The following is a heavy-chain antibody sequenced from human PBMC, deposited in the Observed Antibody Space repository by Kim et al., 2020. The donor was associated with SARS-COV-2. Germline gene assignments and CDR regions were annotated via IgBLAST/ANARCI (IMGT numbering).Heavy chain of an antibody. J-gene: IGHJ4*02. D-gene: IGHD3-10*01. V-gene: IGHV4-39*01. Sequence: SETLSLTCTVSGGSISSSSYYWGWIRQPPGKGLEWIGSIYYSGSTYYNPSLKSRVTISVDTSKNQFSLKLSSVTAADTAVYYCAGLYGSGSYYKDYWGQGTLVTVSS. CDR3: AGLYGSGSYYKDY. CDR1: GGSISSSSYY. CDR2: IYYSGST.